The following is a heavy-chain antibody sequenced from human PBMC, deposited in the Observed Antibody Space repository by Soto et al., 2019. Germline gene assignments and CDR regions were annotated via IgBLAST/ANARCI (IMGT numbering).Heavy chain of an antibody. J-gene: IGHJ5*02. CDR2: IYPGDSDT. CDR1: GYNFNENW. Sequence: GESLKISCEGSGYNFNENWIAWVRQKPGKGLEWMGIIYPGDSDTRYSPSFQGQVTISADRSINTAHLQWSSLKASDTAIYYCAKSTYYYHNNVYNYTSFDPWGQGTLLTVSS. D-gene: IGHD3-22*01. CDR3: AKSTYYYHNNVYNYTSFDP. V-gene: IGHV5-51*01.